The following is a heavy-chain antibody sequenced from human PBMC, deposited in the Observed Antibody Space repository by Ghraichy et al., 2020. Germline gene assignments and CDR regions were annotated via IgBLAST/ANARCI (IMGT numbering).Heavy chain of an antibody. CDR1: GFTFSSYA. Sequence: GGSLRLSCAASGFTFSSYAMSWVRQAPGKGLEWVSAISGSGGSTYYADSVKGRFTISRDNSKNTLYLQMNSLRAEDTAVYYCAACSSTSWYAYYYYGMDVWGQGTTVTASS. CDR3: AACSSTSWYAYYYYGMDV. D-gene: IGHD2-2*01. V-gene: IGHV3-23*01. J-gene: IGHJ6*02. CDR2: ISGSGGST.